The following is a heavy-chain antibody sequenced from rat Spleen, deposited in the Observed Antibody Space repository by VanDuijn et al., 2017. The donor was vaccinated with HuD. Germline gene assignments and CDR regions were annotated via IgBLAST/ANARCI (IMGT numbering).Heavy chain of an antibody. V-gene: IGHV5-31*01. D-gene: IGHD1-11*01. CDR3: TRSYEGIGY. CDR1: GFTFKNNW. J-gene: IGHJ2*01. CDR2: ITNTGGIA. Sequence: EVQLVESGGGLVLPGRSLKISCVASGFTFKNNWMSWIRQAPGKGLEWVASITNTGGIAYYPDSVKGRFTISRDNAKSTLYLQMNSLRSEDTATYYCTRSYEGIGYWGQGVMVTVSS.